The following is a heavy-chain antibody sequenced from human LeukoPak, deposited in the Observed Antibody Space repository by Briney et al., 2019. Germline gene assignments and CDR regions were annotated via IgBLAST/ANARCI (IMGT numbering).Heavy chain of an antibody. J-gene: IGHJ5*02. V-gene: IGHV1-46*01. Sequence: ASVKVSCKASGGTFSSYAISWVRQAPGQGLEWMGIINPSGGSTNYAQNFQGRVTMTRDMSTSTVYMELSSLRSEDTAVYYCAREAVTIFALVRTQTTKSPHRFDPWGQGTLVTVSS. D-gene: IGHD3/OR15-3a*01. CDR3: AREAVTIFALVRTQTTKSPHRFDP. CDR2: INPSGGST. CDR1: GGTFSSYA.